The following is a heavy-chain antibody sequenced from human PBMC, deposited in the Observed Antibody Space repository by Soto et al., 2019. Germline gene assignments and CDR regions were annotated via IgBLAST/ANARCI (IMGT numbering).Heavy chain of an antibody. Sequence: QVQLVESGGGVAQPGRSLRLSCVASGFTFSNYGMRWVRQAPGKGLEWVGVISFDGSNQYYADSVEGRITISRDNSKNTLYLQMNSLRAEDTAVFYCAKDGNIYTSGWYAPSLDYWGQGTLVTVSS. CDR1: GFTFSNYG. D-gene: IGHD6-19*01. CDR3: AKDGNIYTSGWYAPSLDY. J-gene: IGHJ4*02. CDR2: ISFDGSNQ. V-gene: IGHV3-30*18.